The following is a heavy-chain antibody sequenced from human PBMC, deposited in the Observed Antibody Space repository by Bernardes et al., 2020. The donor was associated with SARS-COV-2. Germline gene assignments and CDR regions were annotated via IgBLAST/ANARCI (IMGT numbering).Heavy chain of an antibody. V-gene: IGHV3-33*03. D-gene: IGHD6-6*01. J-gene: IGHJ6*02. CDR2: IWFDGSNK. Sequence: GGSLRLSCAASGFSIRNYGMNWVRQAPGKGLEWVAVIWFDGSNKYYADSVKGRFTISRDKSTNTVYLQMNSLRAEDTALYYCAKDRSSYYYYFGQDVWGRGTTVTVSS. CDR1: GFSIRNYG. CDR3: AKDRSSYYYYFGQDV.